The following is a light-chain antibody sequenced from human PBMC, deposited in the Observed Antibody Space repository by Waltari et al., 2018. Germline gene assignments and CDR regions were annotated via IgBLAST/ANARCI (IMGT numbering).Light chain of an antibody. Sequence: QSALTQPASVSGSPGQSITISCSGTSADIGIYNLVAWYQQLPGNAPKLVIYEVTERPSELSNRFSGSKSGNTAYLTISGLQAEDEADYYCSSFESSRTWVFGGGTKLTVL. CDR3: SSFESSRTWV. V-gene: IGLV2-23*02. CDR1: SADIGIYNL. CDR2: EVT. J-gene: IGLJ3*02.